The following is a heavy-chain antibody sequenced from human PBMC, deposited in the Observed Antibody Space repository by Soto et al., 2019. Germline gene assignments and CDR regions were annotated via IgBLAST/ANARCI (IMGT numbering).Heavy chain of an antibody. CDR2: ISTYNGNT. CDR3: ARDREARGYSYGPDAFDI. CDR1: GYTFTSYG. Sequence: ASVKVSCKASGYTFTSYGISWVRQAPGQGLEWMGWISTYNGNTNYAQKLQGRVTMTTDTSTSTAYMELRSLRSDATAVYYCARDREARGYSYGPDAFDIWGQGTMVTVSS. J-gene: IGHJ3*02. V-gene: IGHV1-18*01. D-gene: IGHD5-18*01.